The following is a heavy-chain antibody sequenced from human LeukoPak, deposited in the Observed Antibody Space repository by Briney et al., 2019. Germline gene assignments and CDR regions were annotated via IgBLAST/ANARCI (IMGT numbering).Heavy chain of an antibody. CDR2: FDPEDAET. CDR1: GYTLTELS. CDR3: ATVQLWSGFDY. Sequence: VASVKVSCKVSGYTLTELSMHWVRQAPRKGLEWMGGFDPEDAETIYAQKFQGRVTMTEDTSTDTAYMELRSLRSEDTAVYYCATVQLWSGFDYWGQGTLVTVSS. D-gene: IGHD5-18*01. V-gene: IGHV1-24*01. J-gene: IGHJ4*02.